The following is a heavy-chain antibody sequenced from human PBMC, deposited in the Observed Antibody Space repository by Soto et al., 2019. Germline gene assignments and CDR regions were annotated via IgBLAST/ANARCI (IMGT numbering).Heavy chain of an antibody. CDR3: ATPGPLRGAMITNINLDF. V-gene: IGHV1-2*02. D-gene: IGHD3-10*01. Sequence: EAPAKVSCKPSGYTFTDYYMHWVRQAPGQGLEWMGWINPNTGGTKYAQKFQGRVTMTRDTSISTAYMELSSLRSDDTAVYYCATPGPLRGAMITNINLDFWAQGTPVTVSS. CDR1: GYTFTDYY. CDR2: INPNTGGT. J-gene: IGHJ4*02.